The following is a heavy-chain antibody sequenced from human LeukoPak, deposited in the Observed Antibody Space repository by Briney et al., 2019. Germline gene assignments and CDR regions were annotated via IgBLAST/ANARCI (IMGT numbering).Heavy chain of an antibody. Sequence: PSETLSLTCTVSGGSISSGSYYWSWIRQPAGKGLEWIGRIYTSGSTNYNPSLKSRVTISVDTSKNQFSLKLSSVTAADTAVYYCARAYYDRSGYPSEDYWGQGTLVTVSS. CDR3: ARAYYDRSGYPSEDY. CDR2: IYTSGST. V-gene: IGHV4-61*02. D-gene: IGHD3-22*01. CDR1: GGSISSGSYY. J-gene: IGHJ4*02.